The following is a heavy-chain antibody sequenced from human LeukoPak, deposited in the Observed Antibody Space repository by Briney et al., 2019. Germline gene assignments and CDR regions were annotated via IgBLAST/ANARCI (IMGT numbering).Heavy chain of an antibody. V-gene: IGHV4-59*01. D-gene: IGHD4-11*01. CDR3: ARDGGYSDYAAIWFDP. Sequence: PSETLSLTCTVSGGSISNYYWSWIRQPPGKGLEWIGYIYYSGSTNYNPSLKSRVTISVDTSKNQFSLKLRSVTAADTAVYYCARDGGYSDYAAIWFDPWGQGTLVTVSS. J-gene: IGHJ5*02. CDR2: IYYSGST. CDR1: GGSISNYY.